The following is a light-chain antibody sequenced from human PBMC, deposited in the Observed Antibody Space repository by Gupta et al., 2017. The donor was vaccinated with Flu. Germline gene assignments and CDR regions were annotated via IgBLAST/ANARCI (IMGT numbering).Light chain of an antibody. CDR2: AAS. CDR1: QSISSY. V-gene: IGKV1-39*01. CDR3: QQSYSTLT. Sequence: DIQMTQSPSSLSASVGDRVTITCRASQSISSYLNWYQQKPGKSPKLLIYAASSVQSGVPSRFSGSGSGTDFTLTISSLRPEDFATYYCQQSYSTLTFGGGTKVEIK. J-gene: IGKJ4*01.